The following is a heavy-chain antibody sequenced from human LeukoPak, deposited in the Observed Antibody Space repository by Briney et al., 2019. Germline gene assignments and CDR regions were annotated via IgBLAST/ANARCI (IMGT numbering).Heavy chain of an antibody. V-gene: IGHV4-59*01. CDR1: GGSLSSYY. Sequence: SETLSLTCAVYGGSLSSYYWSWIRQPPGKGLEWIGYIYYSGSTNYNPSLKSRVTISVDTSKNQFSLKLSSVTAADTAVYYCARGGGYSYGYNYWGQGTLVTVSS. CDR3: ARGGGYSYGYNY. CDR2: IYYSGST. J-gene: IGHJ4*02. D-gene: IGHD5-18*01.